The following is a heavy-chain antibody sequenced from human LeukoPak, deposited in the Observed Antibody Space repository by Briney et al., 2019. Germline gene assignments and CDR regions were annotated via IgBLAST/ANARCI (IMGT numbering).Heavy chain of an antibody. D-gene: IGHD6-19*01. Sequence: GGSLRLSCAASGFTFGDYAMSWVRQAPGKGLEWVGFIRSKAYGGTTEYAASVKGRFTISRDDSKSIAYLQMNSLKTEDTAVYYCTRVQWLVWGPFDYWGQGTLVTVSS. CDR1: GFTFGDYA. V-gene: IGHV3-49*04. CDR2: IRSKAYGGTT. CDR3: TRVQWLVWGPFDY. J-gene: IGHJ4*02.